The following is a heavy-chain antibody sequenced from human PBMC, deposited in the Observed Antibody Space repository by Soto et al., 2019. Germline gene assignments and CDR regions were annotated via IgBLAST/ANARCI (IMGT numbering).Heavy chain of an antibody. CDR2: ISGSGGRS. CDR3: AKAYFVWSSEQPYYFDY. D-gene: IGHD3-16*01. J-gene: IGHJ4*02. Sequence: EVQLLDSGGGLVQPGGSLRLSCAASGFTFSNYAMTWVRQGPGKGLEWVSGISGSGGRSYYADSVKGRFTISSDNSKSKLYLQMNSLRAEDTAVYYCAKAYFVWSSEQPYYFDYWGQGTLVTVSS. CDR1: GFTFSNYA. V-gene: IGHV3-23*01.